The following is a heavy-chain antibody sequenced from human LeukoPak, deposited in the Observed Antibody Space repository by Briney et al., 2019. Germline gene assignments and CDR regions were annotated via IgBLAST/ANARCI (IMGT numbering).Heavy chain of an antibody. CDR1: GYTFTSYG. CDR3: ARGGTSGYSYGYRNWFNP. CDR2: ISAYNGNT. Sequence: ASVKVSCRASGYTFTSYGISWVRQAPGQGLEWMGWISAYNGNTNYAQKLQGRVTMTTDTSTSTAYMELRSLRSDDTAVYYCARGGTSGYSYGYRNWFNPWGQGTLVTVSS. D-gene: IGHD5-18*01. V-gene: IGHV1-18*01. J-gene: IGHJ5*02.